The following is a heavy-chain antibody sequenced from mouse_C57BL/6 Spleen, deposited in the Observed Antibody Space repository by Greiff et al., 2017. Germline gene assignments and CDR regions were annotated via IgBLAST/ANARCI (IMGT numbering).Heavy chain of an antibody. CDR3: TGGDDY. CDR1: GFTFSNYW. J-gene: IGHJ2*01. D-gene: IGHD2-13*01. CDR2: IRLKSDNYAT. Sequence: EVMLEESGGGLVQPGGSMKLSCVASGFTFSNYWMNWVRQSPEQGLEWVAQIRLKSDNYATHYAESVKGRFTISRDDSKSSVYLQMNNLRAEDTGIYYCTGGDDYWGQGTTLTVSS. V-gene: IGHV6-3*01.